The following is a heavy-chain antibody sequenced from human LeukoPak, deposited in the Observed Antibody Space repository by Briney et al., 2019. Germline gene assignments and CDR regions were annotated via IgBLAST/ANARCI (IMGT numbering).Heavy chain of an antibody. J-gene: IGHJ5*02. CDR2: IRYDGSNK. V-gene: IGHV3-30*02. D-gene: IGHD1-26*01. Sequence: GGSLRLSCAASGFTFSSYGMHWVRQAPGKGLEWVAFIRYDGSNKYYADSVKGRFTISRDNSRNTLYLQMNSLRAEDTAVYYCARGPGGSYGGGYWFDPWGQGTLVTVSS. CDR3: ARGPGGSYGGGYWFDP. CDR1: GFTFSSYG.